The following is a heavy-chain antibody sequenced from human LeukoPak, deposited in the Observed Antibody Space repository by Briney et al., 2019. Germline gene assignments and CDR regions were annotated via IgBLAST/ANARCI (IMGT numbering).Heavy chain of an antibody. CDR1: GFTLSTYS. CDR3: ARGATYYDILTGYSPDAFDI. V-gene: IGHV3-21*01. CDR2: ISESGRYI. J-gene: IGHJ3*02. Sequence: GGSRRLSCAASGFTLSTYSMNWVRQAPGKGLEWVSYISESGRYIYYEDSVKGRFTISRDNSKNTLYLQMNSLRAEDTAVYYCARGATYYDILTGYSPDAFDIWGQGTMVTVSS. D-gene: IGHD3-9*01.